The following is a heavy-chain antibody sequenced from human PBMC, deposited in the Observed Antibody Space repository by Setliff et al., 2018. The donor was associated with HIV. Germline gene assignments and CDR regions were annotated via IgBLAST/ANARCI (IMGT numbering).Heavy chain of an antibody. CDR2: INHSGST. CDR3: GRDEHGFNSNWYGVD. J-gene: IGHJ4*02. Sequence: SETLSLTCAVYGASFSGYYWSWIRQPPGKGLEWIGEINHSGSTNYNPSLKSRVTISVDTSKNQFPLKLSSVTVADTALYYCGRDEHGFNSNWYGVDWGQGALVTVSS. D-gene: IGHD6-13*01. CDR1: GASFSGYY. V-gene: IGHV4-34*01.